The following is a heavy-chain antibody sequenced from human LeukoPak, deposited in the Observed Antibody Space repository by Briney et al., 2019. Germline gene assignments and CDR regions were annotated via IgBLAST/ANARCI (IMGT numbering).Heavy chain of an antibody. CDR3: ARGGIVGATYDY. D-gene: IGHD1-26*01. CDR1: VGSFSGYY. Sequence: PSETLSLTCAVYVGSFSGYYWSWIRQPPGKGLEWIGEINHSGSTNYNPSLKSRVTISVDTSKNQFSLKLSSVTAADTAVYYCARGGIVGATYDYWGQGTLVTVSS. J-gene: IGHJ4*02. V-gene: IGHV4-34*01. CDR2: INHSGST.